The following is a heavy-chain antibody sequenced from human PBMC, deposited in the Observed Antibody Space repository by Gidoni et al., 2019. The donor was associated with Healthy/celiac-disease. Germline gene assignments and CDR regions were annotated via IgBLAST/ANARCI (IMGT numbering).Heavy chain of an antibody. CDR1: GYTFPSYG. CDR2: ISAYNGNT. CDR3: ARDFVGYCSSTSCYPGAY. Sequence: QVQLVQSGAEVKKPGASVKVSCKASGYTFPSYGIRWVRQAPGQGLEWMGWISAYNGNTNYAQKLQGRVTMTTDTSTSTAYMELRSLRSDDTAVYYCARDFVGYCSSTSCYPGAYWGQGTLVTVSS. V-gene: IGHV1-18*04. J-gene: IGHJ4*02. D-gene: IGHD2-2*01.